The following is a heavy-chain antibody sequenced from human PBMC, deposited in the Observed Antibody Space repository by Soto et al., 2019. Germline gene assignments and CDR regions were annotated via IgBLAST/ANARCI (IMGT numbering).Heavy chain of an antibody. J-gene: IGHJ4*02. Sequence: GGSLRLSCAASGFTFSSYAMHWVRQAPGKGLEWVAVISYDGSNKYYADSVKGRFTISRDNSKNTLYLQMNSLRAEDTAVYYCASVDYCSGGSCYSAPADYWGQGTLVTVSS. CDR1: GFTFSSYA. V-gene: IGHV3-30-3*01. D-gene: IGHD2-15*01. CDR2: ISYDGSNK. CDR3: ASVDYCSGGSCYSAPADY.